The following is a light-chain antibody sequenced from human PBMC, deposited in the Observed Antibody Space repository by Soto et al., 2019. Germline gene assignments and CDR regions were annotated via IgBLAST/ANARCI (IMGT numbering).Light chain of an antibody. Sequence: DIQLTQSPSFLSASVGDRVTITCRASQGISSYLAWYQQKPGKAPELLIFAASTLQNGVPSRFSGSGSGTESTLKTSTLHPKVFPSYYCLHQTSYSPDTFGPGTNGDIK. J-gene: IGKJ3*01. V-gene: IGKV1-9*01. CDR1: QGISSY. CDR2: AAS. CDR3: LHQTSYSPDT.